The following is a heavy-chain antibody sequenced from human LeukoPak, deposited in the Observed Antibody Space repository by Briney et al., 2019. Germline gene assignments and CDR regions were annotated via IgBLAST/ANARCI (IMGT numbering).Heavy chain of an antibody. D-gene: IGHD6-6*01. CDR3: AKDIAARPVY. CDR2: ISGGST. Sequence: GGSLRLSCAASGFTFSSYAMSWVRQAPGKGLEWVSAISGGSTYYADSVKGRFTISRDNSKNTLYPQMNSLRAEDTAVYYCAKDIAARPVYWGQGTLVTVSS. V-gene: IGHV3-23*01. J-gene: IGHJ4*02. CDR1: GFTFSSYA.